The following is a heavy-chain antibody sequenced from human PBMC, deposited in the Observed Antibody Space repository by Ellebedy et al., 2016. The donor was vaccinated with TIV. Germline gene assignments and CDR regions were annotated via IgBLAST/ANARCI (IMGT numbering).Heavy chain of an antibody. CDR2: ISGSGGTT. CDR1: GFTFSTYA. D-gene: IGHD3-10*01. Sequence: PGGSLRLSCAASGFTFSTYAMSGVRQAPGKGLEWVSAISGSGGTTYYADSVKGRFTISRDNSKNTLYLQMNSLRAEDAAVYYCARTMIRGVDYFYYGMGVWGQGTTVTVSS. V-gene: IGHV3-23*01. CDR3: ARTMIRGVDYFYYGMGV. J-gene: IGHJ6*02.